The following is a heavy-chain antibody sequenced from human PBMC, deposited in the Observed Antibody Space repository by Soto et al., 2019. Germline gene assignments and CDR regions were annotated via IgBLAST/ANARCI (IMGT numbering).Heavy chain of an antibody. CDR2: ISSSGSTI. V-gene: IGHV3-48*03. D-gene: IGHD1-26*01. CDR1: GFTFSSYE. CDR3: ARDLVGATYGADY. J-gene: IGHJ4*02. Sequence: EVQLVESGGGLVQPGGSLRLSCAASGFTFSSYEMNWVRQAPGKGLEWVSYISSSGSTIYYADSVKGRFTISRDNAKNSLYLQMNSLRAEDTAVYYCARDLVGATYGADYWGQGTLVTVSS.